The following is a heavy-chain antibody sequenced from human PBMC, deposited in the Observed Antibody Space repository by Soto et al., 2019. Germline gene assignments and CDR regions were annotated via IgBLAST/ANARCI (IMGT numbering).Heavy chain of an antibody. CDR1: GGSISGSNW. D-gene: IGHD3-10*01. Sequence: KASETLSLTCAVSGGSISGSNWWSWVRQPPGKGLEWIGEIYHSGSTTYNPSLKSRVTISVDKSKNQFSLKLVSVTAADTAVYYCARLQYYYTSGSSLYYFDYWGQGALVTVSS. J-gene: IGHJ4*02. CDR2: IYHSGST. V-gene: IGHV4-4*02. CDR3: ARLQYYYTSGSSLYYFDY.